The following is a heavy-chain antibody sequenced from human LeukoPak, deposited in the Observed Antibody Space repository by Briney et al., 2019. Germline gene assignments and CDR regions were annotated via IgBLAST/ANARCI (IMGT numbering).Heavy chain of an antibody. CDR3: ARALELPGSYYYYYYMDV. CDR1: GYTFTGYY. J-gene: IGHJ6*03. D-gene: IGHD1-7*01. Sequence: ASVKVSCKASGYTFTGYYMHWVRQAPRQGLEWMGWINPNSGGTNYAQKFQGRVTMTRDTSISTAYMELSRLRSDDTAVYYCARALELPGSYYYYYYMDVWGKGTTVTVSS. V-gene: IGHV1-2*02. CDR2: INPNSGGT.